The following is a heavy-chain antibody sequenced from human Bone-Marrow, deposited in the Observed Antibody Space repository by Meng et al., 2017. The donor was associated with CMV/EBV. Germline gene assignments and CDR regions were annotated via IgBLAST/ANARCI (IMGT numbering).Heavy chain of an antibody. CDR3: AREGYCSSTGCFDWFDP. D-gene: IGHD2-2*01. J-gene: IGHJ5*02. CDR1: GGTFSSYA. CDR2: IIPIFGTA. Sequence: QVQLVQSGAEVKKPGSSVKVSCKASGGTFSSYAISWVRQAPGKGLEWMGGIIPIFGTANYAQKFQGRVTITADESTSTAYMELSSLRSEDTAVYYCAREGYCSSTGCFDWFDPWGQGTLVTVSS. V-gene: IGHV1-69*01.